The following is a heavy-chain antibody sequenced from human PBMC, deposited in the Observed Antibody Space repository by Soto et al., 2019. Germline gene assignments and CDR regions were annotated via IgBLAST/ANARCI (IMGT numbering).Heavy chain of an antibody. CDR2: IWSAGLT. Sequence: GGSLRLSCAASGFTVSSKYMNWVRQAPGKGLEWVSIIWSAGLTYYADSVRGRFTISRDISKNILFLQMNNLRAEDSAIYYCARELTPDLWGQGTLFTVSS. J-gene: IGHJ5*02. V-gene: IGHV3-53*01. CDR1: GFTVSSKY. CDR3: ARELTPDL.